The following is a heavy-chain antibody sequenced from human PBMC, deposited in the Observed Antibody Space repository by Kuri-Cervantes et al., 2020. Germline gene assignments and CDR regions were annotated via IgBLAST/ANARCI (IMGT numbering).Heavy chain of an antibody. CDR1: GDSISNYYWS. J-gene: IGHJ4*02. V-gene: IGHV2-5*02. Sequence: TLSLTCTVSGDSISNYYWSWIRQPPGKALEWLALIYWDDDKRYSPSLKSRLTITKDTSKNQVDLTMTNMDPVDTATYYCAHSGGGYPPPFDYWGQGTLVTVSS. CDR2: IYWDDDK. CDR3: AHSGGGYPPPFDY. D-gene: IGHD5-18*01.